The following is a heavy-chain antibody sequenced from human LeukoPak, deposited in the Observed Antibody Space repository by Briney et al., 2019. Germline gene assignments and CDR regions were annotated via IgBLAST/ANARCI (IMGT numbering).Heavy chain of an antibody. Sequence: SETLSLICTVSGGSISSYYWSWIRQPPGKGLGWIGYMYYSGSTNYNYNPSLKSRVTISVDTSKNQFSLKLSSVSAADTAVYYCARGGTMTTVPLWGQGTLVTVSS. J-gene: IGHJ4*02. CDR2: MYYSGST. CDR1: GGSISSYY. V-gene: IGHV4-59*12. CDR3: ARGGTMTTVPL. D-gene: IGHD4-17*01.